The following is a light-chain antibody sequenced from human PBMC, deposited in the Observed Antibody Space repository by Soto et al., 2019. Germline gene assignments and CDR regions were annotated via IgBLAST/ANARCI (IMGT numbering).Light chain of an antibody. CDR3: HDSADPPRT. V-gene: IGKV3-20*01. CDR1: RSFSSSY. J-gene: IGKJ1*01. CDR2: AAS. Sequence: FTLSPFTLYLYTGESATLSCRASRSFSSSYLGWYQQKPGQAPRLLIYAASTRATGIPDRFSGSGSATDFTLTISILEPEDSAVYYCHDSADPPRTFAQGTKVDIK.